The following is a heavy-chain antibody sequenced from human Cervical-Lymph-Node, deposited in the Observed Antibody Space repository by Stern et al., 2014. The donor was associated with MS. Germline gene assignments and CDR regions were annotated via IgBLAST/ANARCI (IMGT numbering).Heavy chain of an antibody. CDR3: ARVPTSSGWSAVGGFDY. D-gene: IGHD6-19*01. J-gene: IGHJ4*02. V-gene: IGHV3-33*01. CDR2: VWFDGTEE. CDR1: GFTLSSYV. Sequence: QVQLQESGGGVVQPGRSLRLSCAASGFTLSSYVMHWVRQAPGKGLEWVALVWFDGTEEYYADSVKGRFTISRDNSKNTLFLQMSSLRVEDTAVYYCARVPTSSGWSAVGGFDYWGQGTLVTVSS.